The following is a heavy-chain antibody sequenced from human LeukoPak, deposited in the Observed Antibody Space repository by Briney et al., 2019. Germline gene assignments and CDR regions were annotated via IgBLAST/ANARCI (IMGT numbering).Heavy chain of an antibody. Sequence: SVNVSCKASGFTFTTSAVQWVRQARGQRLEWIGWIVVGSGNTNYAQKFQERVTVTRDMSTSTVYMDLSSQRSEYTAVYYCAAASNYYDRSNYYSYAMDVWGQGTTVTVSS. D-gene: IGHD3-22*01. CDR2: IVVGSGNT. J-gene: IGHJ6*02. CDR1: GFTFTTSA. V-gene: IGHV1-58*01. CDR3: AAASNYYDRSNYYSYAMDV.